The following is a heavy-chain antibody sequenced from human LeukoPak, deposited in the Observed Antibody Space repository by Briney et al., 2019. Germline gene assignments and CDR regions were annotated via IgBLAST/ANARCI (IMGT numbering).Heavy chain of an antibody. J-gene: IGHJ4*02. D-gene: IGHD3-10*01. Sequence: GGSLGLSCAASGFTFSSYWMSWVRQAPGKGLEWVANIKQDGSEKYYVGSVKGRFTISRDNAKNSLYLQMNSLRAEDTAVYYCARDQEYGSGSYYNVFGYWGQGTLVTVSS. CDR3: ARDQEYGSGSYYNVFGY. CDR2: IKQDGSEK. CDR1: GFTFSSYW. V-gene: IGHV3-7*01.